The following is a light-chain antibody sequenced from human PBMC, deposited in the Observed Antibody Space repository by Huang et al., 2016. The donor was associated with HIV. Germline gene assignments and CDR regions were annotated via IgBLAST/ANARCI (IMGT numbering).Light chain of an antibody. J-gene: IGKJ2*01. CDR2: GAS. CDR1: QSVTNNY. Sequence: EIVLTQSPGTLSLSPGERATLSCRASQSVTNNYLAWYQQQPGQAPRLVIYGASRRATGIPDRFSGSGSGTDFTLTISRLEPDDFVVYYCQQYGGSPRTFGQGTKLEIK. CDR3: QQYGGSPRT. V-gene: IGKV3-20*01.